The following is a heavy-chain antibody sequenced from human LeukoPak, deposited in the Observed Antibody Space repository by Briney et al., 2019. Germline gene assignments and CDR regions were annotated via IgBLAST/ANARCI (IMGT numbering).Heavy chain of an antibody. Sequence: PSETLSLTCTVSGGSISSGSYYWGWIRQPAGKGLGWIGRIYTRWSTNYNPSLKRRVTISVDTSKNQFSLKLSSVTAADTAVYYCAMALGKYYYDSSGYYLPDYWGQGTLVTVSS. CDR3: AMALGKYYYDSSGYYLPDY. D-gene: IGHD3-22*01. CDR2: IYTRWST. CDR1: GGSISSGSYY. V-gene: IGHV4-61*02. J-gene: IGHJ4*02.